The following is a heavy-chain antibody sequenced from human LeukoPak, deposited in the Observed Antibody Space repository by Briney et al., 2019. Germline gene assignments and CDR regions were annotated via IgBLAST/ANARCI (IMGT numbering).Heavy chain of an antibody. J-gene: IGHJ4*02. Sequence: PSETLSLTCTVSGGSISSSSYYWGWIRQPPGKGLEWIGSIYYSGSTYYNPSLKSRVTISVDTSKNQFSLKLSSVTAADTAVYYCARHTAAYYDFWSGYFSFWGQGTLVTVSS. CDR2: IYYSGST. CDR3: ARHTAAYYDFWSGYFSF. V-gene: IGHV4-39*01. D-gene: IGHD3-3*01. CDR1: GGSISSSSYY.